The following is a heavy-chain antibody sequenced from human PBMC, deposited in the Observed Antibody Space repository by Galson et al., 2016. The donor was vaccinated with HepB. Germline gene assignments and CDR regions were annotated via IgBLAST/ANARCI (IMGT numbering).Heavy chain of an antibody. J-gene: IGHJ4*02. CDR2: IWYDGSIE. CDR3: ASDVMFFWDYYGSSVHYSNRPRLDY. D-gene: IGHD3-22*01. V-gene: IGHV3-33*01. Sequence: SLRLSCAASGFTFSRYGMHWVRQAPGKGLEWVAVIWYDGSIEYYADSVKGRFTIPRDNSRNTVYLQMNSLRAEDPAVYYCASDVMFFWDYYGSSVHYSNRPRLDYWGQGTLVTVSS. CDR1: GFTFSRYG.